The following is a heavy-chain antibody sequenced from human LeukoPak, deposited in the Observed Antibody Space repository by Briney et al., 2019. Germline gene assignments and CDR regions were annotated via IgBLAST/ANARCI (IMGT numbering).Heavy chain of an antibody. Sequence: GGSLRLSCAGSGFIFRNYAMSWVRQAPGMGLEWVSAISGSGVGTNYADSVKGRFTISRDNSKNTLYLQMNSLRAEDTAVYYCAKNGRDDHDKYFFDFWAQGTQVTVSS. V-gene: IGHV3-23*01. CDR3: AKNGRDDHDKYFFDF. CDR1: GFIFRNYA. CDR2: ISGSGVGT. D-gene: IGHD3-9*01. J-gene: IGHJ4*02.